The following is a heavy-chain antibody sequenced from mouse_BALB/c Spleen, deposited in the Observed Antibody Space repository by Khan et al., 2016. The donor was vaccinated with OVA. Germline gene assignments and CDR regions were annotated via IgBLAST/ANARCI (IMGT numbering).Heavy chain of an antibody. CDR2: INTYTGEP. CDR1: GYTFTNYG. D-gene: IGHD2-10*01. Sequence: QIQLVQSGPELKKPGETVKISCKASGYTFTNYGMYWVKQAPGKGLKWMGWINTYTGEPTHADDFKGRFAFSLETSASPAYLQINNLKNEDTATYFCARPPYFSYVMVYWGQGTSGTVSS. V-gene: IGHV9-3-1*01. J-gene: IGHJ4*01. CDR3: ARPPYFSYVMVY.